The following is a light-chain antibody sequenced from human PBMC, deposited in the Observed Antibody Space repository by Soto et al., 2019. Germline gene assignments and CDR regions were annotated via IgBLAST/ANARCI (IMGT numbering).Light chain of an antibody. Sequence: QSVLTQPPSVSGAPGQRITISCTGSSSNIGAHSDVYWYQHLPGTAPKLLIYDNNNRPSGVPDRFSGSKSGTSASLAITGLQADDEADYYCQSYDSSLSAPYAFGTGTKLTVL. V-gene: IGLV1-40*01. CDR2: DNN. J-gene: IGLJ1*01. CDR3: QSYDSSLSAPYA. CDR1: SSNIGAHSD.